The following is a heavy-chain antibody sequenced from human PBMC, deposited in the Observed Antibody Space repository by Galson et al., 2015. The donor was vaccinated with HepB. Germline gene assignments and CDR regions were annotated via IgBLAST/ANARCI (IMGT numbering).Heavy chain of an antibody. J-gene: IGHJ6*02. D-gene: IGHD6-13*01. V-gene: IGHV3-30*04. Sequence: SLRLSCAASGFTFSSYAMHWVRQAPGKGLEWVAVISYDGSNKYYADSVKGRFTISRDNSKNTLYLQMNSLRAEDTAVYYCAGSPMLIAAAGPYGMDVWGQGTTVTVSS. CDR1: GFTFSSYA. CDR2: ISYDGSNK. CDR3: AGSPMLIAAAGPYGMDV.